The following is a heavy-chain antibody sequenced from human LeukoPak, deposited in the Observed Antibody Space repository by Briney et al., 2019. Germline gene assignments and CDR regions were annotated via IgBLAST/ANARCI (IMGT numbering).Heavy chain of an antibody. CDR2: INSDGLST. V-gene: IGHV3-74*01. CDR3: ARVLRYCSGGNCYSGGLGYMDV. CDR1: GFTFSSYW. J-gene: IGHJ6*03. D-gene: IGHD2-15*01. Sequence: GGSLRLSCAASGFTFSSYWMHWVRQVPGKGLVWVSRINSDGLSTTYADSVKGRFTISRDNAKNSLFLQMNSLRAEDTAVYYCARVLRYCSGGNCYSGGLGYMDVWGKGTTVTISS.